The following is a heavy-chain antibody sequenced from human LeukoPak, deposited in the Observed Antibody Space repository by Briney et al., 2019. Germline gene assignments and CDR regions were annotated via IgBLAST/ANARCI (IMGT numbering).Heavy chain of an antibody. CDR2: IYYSGST. CDR1: GGSISNSNYY. D-gene: IGHD6-19*01. J-gene: IGHJ4*02. V-gene: IGHV4-39*07. CDR3: VRVKPQQWLPDY. Sequence: SETLSLTCIVSGGSISNSNYYWGWIRQPPGKGLEGIGIIYYSGSTYYNPSLKSRVTISVDTSKNQFSLNLSSVTAADTAVYYCVRVKPQQWLPDYWGEGTLVTVSS.